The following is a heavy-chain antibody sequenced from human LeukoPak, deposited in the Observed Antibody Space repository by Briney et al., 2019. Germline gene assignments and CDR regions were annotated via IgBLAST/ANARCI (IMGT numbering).Heavy chain of an antibody. CDR2: INHFGHT. D-gene: IGHD6-19*01. Sequence: GVSLRLPCAACGFTFNHYAMSWVRQAPGKGLEWVSGINHFGHTFYADSVKGRFTISRDNSQNTLFLQMNSLRADDTAEYFCARDHGSQDSGAWYVFDYWGRGTLVTVSS. CDR3: ARDHGSQDSGAWYVFDY. J-gene: IGHJ4*02. CDR1: GFTFNHYA. V-gene: IGHV3-23*01.